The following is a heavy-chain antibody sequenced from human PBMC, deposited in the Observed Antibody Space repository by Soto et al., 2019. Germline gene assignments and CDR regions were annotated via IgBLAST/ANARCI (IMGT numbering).Heavy chain of an antibody. V-gene: IGHV4-30-4*01. Sequence: SEPLSLTCTLSGGYISSGDYCWRWIRQPPGKGLEWIGYIYYSGSTYYNPSLKSRVTISVDTSKNQFSLKLSSVTAADTAVYYCARVLRFLEWPYYYYGMDVWGQGTTVTVSS. D-gene: IGHD3-3*01. J-gene: IGHJ6*02. CDR3: ARVLRFLEWPYYYYGMDV. CDR1: GGYISSGDYC. CDR2: IYYSGST.